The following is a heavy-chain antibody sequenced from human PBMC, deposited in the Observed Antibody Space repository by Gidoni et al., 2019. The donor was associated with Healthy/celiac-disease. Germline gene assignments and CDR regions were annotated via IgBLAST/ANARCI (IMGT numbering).Heavy chain of an antibody. J-gene: IGHJ3*02. CDR3: AKGAGLRYFDWLSHAFDI. D-gene: IGHD3-9*01. CDR1: GFTFDDYA. V-gene: IGHV3-9*01. Sequence: RSLRLSCAASGFTFDDYAMHWVRQAPGKGLEWVSGISWNSGSIGYADSVKGRFTISRDNAKNSLYLQMNSLRAEDTALYYCAKGAGLRYFDWLSHAFDIWGQGTMVTVSS. CDR2: ISWNSGSI.